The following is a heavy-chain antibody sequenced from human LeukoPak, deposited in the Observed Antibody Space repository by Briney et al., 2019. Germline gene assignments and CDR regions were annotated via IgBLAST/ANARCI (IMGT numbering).Heavy chain of an antibody. CDR2: ISYDGSNK. V-gene: IGHV3-30*04. J-gene: IGHJ6*04. D-gene: IGHD3-10*02. CDR1: GFTFSSYA. CDR3: AELGITMIGGV. Sequence: PGRSLRLSGAASGFTFSSYAMHWVRQAPGKGLEWVAVISYDGSNKYYADSVKGRFTISRDNAKNSLYLQMNSLAAEDTAVYYCAELGITMIGGVWGKGTTVTISS.